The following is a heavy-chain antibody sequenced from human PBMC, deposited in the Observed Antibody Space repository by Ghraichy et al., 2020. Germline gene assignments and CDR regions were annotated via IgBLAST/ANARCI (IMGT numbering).Heavy chain of an antibody. CDR1: GYSFTSYW. D-gene: IGHD6-19*01. CDR3: ARLGDIAVAGSYWYFDL. J-gene: IGHJ2*01. V-gene: IGHV5-51*01. Sequence: GESLNISCKGSGYSFTSYWIGWVRQMPGKGLEWMGIIYPGDSDTRYSPSFQGQVTISADKSISTAYLQWSSLKASDTAMYYCARLGDIAVAGSYWYFDLWGRGTLVTVSS. CDR2: IYPGDSDT.